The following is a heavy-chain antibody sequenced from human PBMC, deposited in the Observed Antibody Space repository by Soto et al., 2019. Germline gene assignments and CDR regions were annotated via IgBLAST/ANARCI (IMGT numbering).Heavy chain of an antibody. CDR1: GYTFTSYL. J-gene: IGHJ3*02. D-gene: IGHD3-22*01. Sequence: QVQLVQSGAEVKKPEASVKVSCKASGYTFTSYLMQWVREAPGQRLEWMAWINAGDGNTRYSQKFQGRVNITRDTGASTAYMELSSLRSEDTAVYYCARTSSSGYDAFDIWGQGTMVTVSS. V-gene: IGHV1-3*01. CDR3: ARTSSSGYDAFDI. CDR2: INAGDGNT.